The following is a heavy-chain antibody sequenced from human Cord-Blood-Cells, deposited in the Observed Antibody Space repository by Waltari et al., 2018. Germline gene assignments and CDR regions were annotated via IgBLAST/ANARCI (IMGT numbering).Heavy chain of an antibody. CDR3: ARAQWYDFWSVYYYYGMDV. CDR1: GFTFSSYA. J-gene: IGHJ6*02. V-gene: IGHV3-30-3*01. Sequence: QVQLVESGGGVVQPGRSLRLSCAASGFTFSSYAMHWVRQAPGKGLEWVAVISYDGSNKYYADSGKGRFTISRDNSKNTLYLQMNSLRAEDTAVYYCARAQWYDFWSVYYYYGMDVWGQGTTVTVSS. CDR2: ISYDGSNK. D-gene: IGHD3-3*01.